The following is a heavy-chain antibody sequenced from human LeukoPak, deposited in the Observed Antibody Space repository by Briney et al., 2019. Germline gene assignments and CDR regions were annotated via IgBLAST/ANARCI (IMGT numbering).Heavy chain of an antibody. CDR2: ISGSGGST. Sequence: GGSLRLSCAASGFTFSSYAMSWVRQAPGKGLEWVSAISGSGGSTYYADSVKGGFTISRENSKNTLYLQMNSLRAEDTAVYYCAKDPDDYGDYGDWGQGTLVTVSS. CDR3: AKDPDDYGDYGD. V-gene: IGHV3-23*01. D-gene: IGHD4-17*01. CDR1: GFTFSSYA. J-gene: IGHJ4*02.